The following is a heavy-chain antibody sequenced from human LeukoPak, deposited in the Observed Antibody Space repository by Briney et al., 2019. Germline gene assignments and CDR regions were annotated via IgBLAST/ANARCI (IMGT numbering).Heavy chain of an antibody. D-gene: IGHD3-10*01. CDR1: GYTFTSYY. CDR2: INPSGGST. Sequence: ASVKVSCKASGYTFTSYYMHWVRQAPGQGLEWMGIINPSGGSTSYAQKFQGRVTMTRDMSTSTVYMELSSLRSEDTAVYYCARSDYYGSGSPGAFDIWGQGTTVTVSS. V-gene: IGHV1-46*01. CDR3: ARSDYYGSGSPGAFDI. J-gene: IGHJ3*02.